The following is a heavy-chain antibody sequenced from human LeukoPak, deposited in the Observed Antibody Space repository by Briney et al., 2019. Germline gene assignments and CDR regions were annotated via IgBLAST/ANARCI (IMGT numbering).Heavy chain of an antibody. CDR3: ARVMSGSGSYYGDY. J-gene: IGHJ4*02. D-gene: IGHD3-10*01. CDR1: GYSFTSYW. CDR2: IYPGDSES. Sequence: GESLKISCKGSGYSFTSYWIGWVRQLPGKGLEWMGIIYPGDSESRYSPSFQGQVTISADKSIRTAYLQWSRLKASDTAMYYCARVMSGSGSYYGDYWGQGTLATVSS. V-gene: IGHV5-51*01.